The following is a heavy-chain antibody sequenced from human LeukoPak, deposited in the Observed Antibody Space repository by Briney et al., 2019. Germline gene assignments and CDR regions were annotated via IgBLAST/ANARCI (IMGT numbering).Heavy chain of an antibody. CDR1: GYTFTSYG. CDR3: ARDFGIVVVPAAPNWFDP. J-gene: IGHJ5*02. D-gene: IGHD2-2*01. V-gene: IGHV1-18*01. CDR2: ISAYNGNA. Sequence: ASAKVSCKASGYTFTSYGISWVRQAPGQGLEWMGWISAYNGNANYAQKLQGRVTMTTDTSTSTAYMELRSLRSDDTAVYYCARDFGIVVVPAAPNWFDPWGQGTLVAVSS.